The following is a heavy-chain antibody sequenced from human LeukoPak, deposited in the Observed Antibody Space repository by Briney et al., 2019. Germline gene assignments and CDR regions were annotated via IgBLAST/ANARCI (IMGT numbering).Heavy chain of an antibody. V-gene: IGHV3-30*18. D-gene: IGHD6-13*01. J-gene: IGHJ4*02. CDR1: GFTFSSYG. CDR3: AKGGSSWYPYCFDY. CDR2: ILYDGSNK. Sequence: GGSLRLSCAASGFTFSSYGMHWVRQAPGKGLAWVAVILYDGSNKYYADSVKGRFTISRDNSKNTLYLQMNSLRAEDTAVYYCAKGGSSWYPYCFDYWGQGTLVTVSS.